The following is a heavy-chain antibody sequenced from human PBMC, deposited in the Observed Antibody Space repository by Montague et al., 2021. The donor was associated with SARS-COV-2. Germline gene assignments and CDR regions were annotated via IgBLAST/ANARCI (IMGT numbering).Heavy chain of an antibody. D-gene: IGHD2-2*01. V-gene: IGHV3-21*01. J-gene: IGHJ4*02. CDR1: GFTFSSYS. Sequence: SLRLSCAASGFTFSSYSMNWVRQAPGKGLEWVSSISSSSSYIYYADSVKGRFTISRDNAKSSLYLQMNSLRAEDTAVYYCARDSRVIPGYWGQGTLVTVSS. CDR3: ARDSRVIPGY. CDR2: ISSSSSYI.